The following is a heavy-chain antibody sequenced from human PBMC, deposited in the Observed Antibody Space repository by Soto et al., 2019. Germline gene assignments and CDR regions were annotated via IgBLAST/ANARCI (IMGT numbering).Heavy chain of an antibody. CDR3: ARHNYDSSGTAVDV. CDR1: GGSISSGNYY. V-gene: IGHV4-31*03. CDR2: IYYSGST. D-gene: IGHD3-22*01. J-gene: IGHJ6*02. Sequence: QVQLQESGPGLVKPSQTLSLTCTVSGGSISSGNYYWSWIRQHPGKGLEWIGYIYYSGSTYYNPSLKSGVTISVDTSQTQFSLKLSSVTAADTAVYYCARHNYDSSGTAVDVWGQGTTVTVSS.